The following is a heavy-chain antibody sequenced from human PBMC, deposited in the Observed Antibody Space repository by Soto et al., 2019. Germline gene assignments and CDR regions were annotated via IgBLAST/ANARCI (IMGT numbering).Heavy chain of an antibody. D-gene: IGHD3-22*01. CDR2: ITGSGSST. V-gene: IGHV3-23*01. Sequence: GGSLRLSSVVSGFTLRSYALSWVRQAPGKGLEWVSDITGSGSSTYYADSVKGRFTISRDNSKNTLYLQRNSLRAEDPAVYYCAKGPSSGDSSDPISTEYYFDYWGQGTLVTVSS. CDR1: GFTLRSYA. CDR3: AKGPSSGDSSDPISTEYYFDY. J-gene: IGHJ4*02.